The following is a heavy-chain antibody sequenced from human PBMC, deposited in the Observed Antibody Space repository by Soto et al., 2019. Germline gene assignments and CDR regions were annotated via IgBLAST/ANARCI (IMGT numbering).Heavy chain of an antibody. D-gene: IGHD3-3*01. CDR3: DSGSYGYWSGQIDY. CDR2: IYYSGST. J-gene: IGHJ4*02. Sequence: SETLSLTCTVSGGSISSGDYYWSWICQRPGKGLEWVGYIYYSGSTYYNPCLKSRVTISVDTSKNQFYLKLSSVTAADTDVYSCDSGSYGYWSGQIDYRGQGTLVTVSS. V-gene: IGHV4-30-4*01. CDR1: GGSISSGDYY.